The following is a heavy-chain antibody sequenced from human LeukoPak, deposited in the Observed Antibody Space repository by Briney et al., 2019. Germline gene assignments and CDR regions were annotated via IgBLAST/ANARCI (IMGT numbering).Heavy chain of an antibody. CDR2: ISGSGGST. J-gene: IGHJ1*01. V-gene: IGHV3-23*01. CDR3: AKHPRGGSSFLEGLTYFQH. CDR1: GFNFSSYA. D-gene: IGHD3-3*01. Sequence: PGGSLRLSCAASGFNFSSYAMSWVRQAPGKGLEWVSAISGSGGSTYYADSVKGRFTISRDNSKNTLYLQMNSLRAEDTAVYYCAKHPRGGSSFLEGLTYFQHWGQGTLVTVSS.